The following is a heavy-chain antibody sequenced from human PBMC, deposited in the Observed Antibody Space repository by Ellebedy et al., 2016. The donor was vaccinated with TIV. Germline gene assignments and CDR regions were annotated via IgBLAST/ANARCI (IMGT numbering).Heavy chain of an antibody. Sequence: GGSLRLXCEASGFTFSSYAMSWPRQAPGHGLERVSVFGGRSTTTYYADSVKGRFTISRDNSKNTLFLQMNSLRGDDTARYYCAKISPTHRGAFDIWGQGTMVTVSS. CDR2: FGGRSTTT. CDR1: GFTFSSYA. D-gene: IGHD3-3*02. J-gene: IGHJ3*02. CDR3: AKISPTHRGAFDI. V-gene: IGHV3-23*01.